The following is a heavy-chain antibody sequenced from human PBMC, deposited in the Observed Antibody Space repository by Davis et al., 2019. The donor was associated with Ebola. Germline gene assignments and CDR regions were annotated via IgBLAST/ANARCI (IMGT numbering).Heavy chain of an antibody. CDR1: GYTFTSYY. CDR2: INPSGGST. Sequence: AASVKVSCKASGYTFTSYYMHWVRQAPGQGLEWMGIINPSGGSTSYAQKFKGRVTMTRDTSTSTVYMELSSLRSEDTAVYYCAREGAVRGYCSGGSCYYFDYWGQGTLVTVSS. J-gene: IGHJ4*02. V-gene: IGHV1-46*01. D-gene: IGHD2-15*01. CDR3: AREGAVRGYCSGGSCYYFDY.